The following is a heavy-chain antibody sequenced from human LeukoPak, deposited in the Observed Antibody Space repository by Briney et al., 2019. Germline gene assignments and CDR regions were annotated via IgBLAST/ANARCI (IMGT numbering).Heavy chain of an antibody. Sequence: SGGSLRLSCAASGFTFDDYAMHWVRQAPGKGLEWVSGISWNSGSIGYADSVKGRFTISRDNAKNSLYLQMNSLRAEDTALYYCAKDDGDVVVPAAIGYWGQGTLVTVSS. D-gene: IGHD2-2*02. CDR3: AKDDGDVVVPAAIGY. V-gene: IGHV3-9*01. CDR1: GFTFDDYA. J-gene: IGHJ4*02. CDR2: ISWNSGSI.